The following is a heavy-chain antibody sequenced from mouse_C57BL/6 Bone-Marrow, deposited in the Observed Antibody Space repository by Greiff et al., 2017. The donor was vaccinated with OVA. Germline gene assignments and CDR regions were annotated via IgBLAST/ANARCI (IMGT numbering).Heavy chain of an antibody. J-gene: IGHJ4*01. CDR3: ARGVLRSKGYAMDY. D-gene: IGHD1-1*01. CDR1: GYTFTSYW. V-gene: IGHV1-55*01. CDR2: IYPGSGST. Sequence: VQLQQSGAELVKPGASVKMSCKASGYTFTSYWITWVKQRPGQGLEWIGDIYPGSGSTNYNEKFKSKATLTVDTSSSTAYMQLSSLTSEDSAVYYCARGVLRSKGYAMDYWGQGTSVTVSS.